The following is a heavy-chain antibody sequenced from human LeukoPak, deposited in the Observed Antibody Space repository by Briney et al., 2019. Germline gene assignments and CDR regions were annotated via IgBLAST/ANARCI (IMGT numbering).Heavy chain of an antibody. CDR1: GFTFSSYW. Sequence: GSLRLSCAASGFTFSSYWMSWVRQAPGKGLEWTGYIYYSGSTYYNPSLKSRVTISVDTSKYQFSLKLSSVTAADTAVYYCARASVLLWFGELYTFDYWGQGTLVTVSS. V-gene: IGHV4-59*06. CDR2: IYYSGST. CDR3: ARASVLLWFGELYTFDY. D-gene: IGHD3-10*01. J-gene: IGHJ4*02.